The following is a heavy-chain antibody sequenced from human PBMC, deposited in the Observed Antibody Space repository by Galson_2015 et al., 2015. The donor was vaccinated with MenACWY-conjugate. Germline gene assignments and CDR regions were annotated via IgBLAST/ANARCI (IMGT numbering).Heavy chain of an antibody. CDR1: GGSISSGSYY. CDR3: ARSPSPTVNWFDP. D-gene: IGHD4-17*01. V-gene: IGHV4-39*07. CDR2: TYYSGST. Sequence: SETLSLTCTVSGGSISSGSYYWGWIRQPPGKGLEWIGSTYYSGSTYYNPSLKSRVTISVDTSKNQFSLKLSSVTAADTAVYYCARSPSPTVNWFDPWGQGTLVTVSS. J-gene: IGHJ5*02.